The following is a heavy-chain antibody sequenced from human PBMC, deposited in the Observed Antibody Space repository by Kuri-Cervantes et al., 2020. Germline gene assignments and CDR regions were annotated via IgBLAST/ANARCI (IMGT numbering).Heavy chain of an antibody. J-gene: IGHJ4*02. V-gene: IGHV4-34*01. CDR2: INHSGST. Sequence: SETLSLTCAVYGGSFSGYYWSWIRQPPGKGLECIGEINHSGSTNYNPSLKSRVTISVDTSKNQFSLKLSSVTAADTAVYYCARGRGGYYYGSGSYSSYFDYWGQGTLVTVSS. CDR1: GGSFSGYY. CDR3: ARGRGGYYYGSGSYSSYFDY. D-gene: IGHD3-10*01.